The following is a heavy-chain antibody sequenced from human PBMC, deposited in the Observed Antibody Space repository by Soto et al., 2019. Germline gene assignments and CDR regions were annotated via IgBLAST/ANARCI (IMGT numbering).Heavy chain of an antibody. CDR2: IYYSGST. J-gene: IGHJ1*01. Sequence: QLQLQESGPGLVKPSETLSLTCTVSGGSISSSSYYWGWIRQPPGKGLEWIGSIYYSGSTYYNPSPKSRVTISLDTSKNQFSRKLSSVTAADTAVYYCARQWGGWYRAEYFQHWGQGTLVTVSS. CDR3: ARQWGGWYRAEYFQH. V-gene: IGHV4-39*01. D-gene: IGHD6-19*01. CDR1: GGSISSSSYY.